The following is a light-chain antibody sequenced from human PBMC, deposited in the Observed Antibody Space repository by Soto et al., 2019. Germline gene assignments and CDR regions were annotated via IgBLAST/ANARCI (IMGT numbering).Light chain of an antibody. J-gene: IGKJ3*01. V-gene: IGKV1-5*03. CDR2: KAS. CDR3: QQYGSSPPVT. Sequence: DIQMTQSPSTLSASLGDRVTITCRASQSISSWLAWYQQKPGKAPKLLIYKASSLESGVPSRFSGSGSGTEFTLTISSLEPEDFAVYYCQQYGSSPPVTFGPGTKVDIK. CDR1: QSISSW.